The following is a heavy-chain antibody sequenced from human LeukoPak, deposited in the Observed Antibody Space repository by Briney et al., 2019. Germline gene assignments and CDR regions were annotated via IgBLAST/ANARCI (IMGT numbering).Heavy chain of an antibody. J-gene: IGHJ5*02. V-gene: IGHV4-59*01. CDR1: GGSISSYY. D-gene: IGHD2-15*01. CDR2: IYYSGST. Sequence: SETLSLTCTVSGGSISSYYWSWIRQPPGNGLEWTGSIYYSGSTNYIPSLNSRVTIAVDSSKNQFSLKLSSVTAADMAVYYCAREGHYCSGGSCYSRWFDPWGQGTLVIVSS. CDR3: AREGHYCSGGSCYSRWFDP.